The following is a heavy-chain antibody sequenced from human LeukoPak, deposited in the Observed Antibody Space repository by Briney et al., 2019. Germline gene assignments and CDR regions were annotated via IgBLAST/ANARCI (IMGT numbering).Heavy chain of an antibody. V-gene: IGHV1-46*01. D-gene: IGHD3-10*01. CDR2: INPSGGST. CDR3: ARDVLLWFGELLGVDY. CDR1: GYTFTSYY. Sequence: ASVKVSCKASGYTFTSYYMHWVRQAPGQGLEWMGIINPSGGSTSYAQKFQGRVTMTRDTSTSTVYMELSSLRSEDTAVYYCARDVLLWFGELLGVDYWGQGTLVTVSS. J-gene: IGHJ4*02.